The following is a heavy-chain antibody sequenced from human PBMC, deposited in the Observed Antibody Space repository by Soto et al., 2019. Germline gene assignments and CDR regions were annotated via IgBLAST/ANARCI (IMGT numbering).Heavy chain of an antibody. J-gene: IGHJ4*02. Sequence: GGSLRLSCSASGFTFSSYAMHWVRQAPGKRLEYFSSISTNGGSTHYADSVKGRFTISRDNSKNTQYLQMSSLRADDTAVYYCVKGEYYYDSSGYYPFDYWGQGTLVTVSS. CDR1: GFTFSSYA. V-gene: IGHV3-64D*06. CDR3: VKGEYYYDSSGYYPFDY. D-gene: IGHD3-22*01. CDR2: ISTNGGST.